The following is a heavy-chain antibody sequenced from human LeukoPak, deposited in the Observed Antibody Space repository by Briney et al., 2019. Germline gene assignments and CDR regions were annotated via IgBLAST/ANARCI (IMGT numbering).Heavy chain of an antibody. Sequence: SETLSLTCAVYGGSFSGYYWSWIRQPPGKGLEWIGEINHSGSTNYNPSLKSRVTISVDTSKNQFSLKLSSVTAADTAVYYCARGRYDSRGYYLRNWADPWGQGTLVPVSS. D-gene: IGHD3-22*01. CDR3: ARGRYDSRGYYLRNWADP. J-gene: IGHJ5*02. CDR2: INHSGST. V-gene: IGHV4-34*01. CDR1: GGSFSGYY.